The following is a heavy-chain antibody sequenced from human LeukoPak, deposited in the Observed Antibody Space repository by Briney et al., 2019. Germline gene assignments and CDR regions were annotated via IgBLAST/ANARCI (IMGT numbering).Heavy chain of an antibody. CDR3: ARGVYIAAAQYGY. J-gene: IGHJ4*02. CDR2: IYYSGTT. Sequence: SETLSLTCTVSGGTISSYYWSWIRQPPGKGLEWIGYIYYSGTTNYNPSLKSRVTISVDTSKNQFSLKLSSVTAADTAVYYCARGVYIAAAQYGYWGQGTLVTVSS. CDR1: GGTISSYY. D-gene: IGHD6-25*01. V-gene: IGHV4-59*01.